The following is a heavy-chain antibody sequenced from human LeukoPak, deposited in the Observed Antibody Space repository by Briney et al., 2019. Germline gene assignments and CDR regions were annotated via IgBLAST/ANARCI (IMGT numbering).Heavy chain of an antibody. D-gene: IGHD3-10*01. CDR1: GYTLTELS. J-gene: IGHJ5*02. CDR3: ATLSRITMVRGAIPLHNWFDP. CDR2: FDPEDGET. Sequence: ASVKVSCKVSGYTLTELSMHWVRQAPGKGHEWMGGFDPEDGETIYAQKFQGRVTMTEDTSTDTAYMELSSLRSEDTAVYYCATLSRITMVRGAIPLHNWFDPWGQGTLVTVSS. V-gene: IGHV1-24*01.